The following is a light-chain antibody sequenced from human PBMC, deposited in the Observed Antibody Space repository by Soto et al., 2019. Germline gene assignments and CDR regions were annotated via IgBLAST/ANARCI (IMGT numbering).Light chain of an antibody. V-gene: IGLV1-44*01. CDR2: NTH. J-gene: IGLJ3*02. CDR1: SPNVVSNT. CDR3: ATWDDSLNGPV. Sequence: SVLPQLPSASKTPGHRGNISCSERSPNVVSNTVNWYQQLPGATPKLLIYNTHQRPSGVPDRFSGSKSGTSASLAISGLQSEDEADYYCATWDDSLNGPVFGGGTKVTVL.